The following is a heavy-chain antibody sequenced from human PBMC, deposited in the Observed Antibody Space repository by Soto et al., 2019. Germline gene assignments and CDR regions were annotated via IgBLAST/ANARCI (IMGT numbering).Heavy chain of an antibody. CDR1: GGSMSNYY. V-gene: IGHV4-4*07. CDR3: ERERPSIYEILTGHFDH. Sequence: SETLSLTCTVSGGSMSNYYWSLIRQPAGKGLECIGRIYTTGSTHYNPSLKSRVNLSIDLSKNQFSLKLNSVTAADTPVYYCERERPSIYEILTGHFDHWGQGTMVTVSS. D-gene: IGHD3-9*01. CDR2: IYTTGST. J-gene: IGHJ4*02.